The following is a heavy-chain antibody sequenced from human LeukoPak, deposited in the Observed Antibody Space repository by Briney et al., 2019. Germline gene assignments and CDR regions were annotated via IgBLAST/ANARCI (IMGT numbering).Heavy chain of an antibody. J-gene: IGHJ4*02. D-gene: IGHD3-22*01. V-gene: IGHV3-30*03. Sequence: GGSLRLSCAASGFTFSSYGMHWVRQAPGKGLEWVAVISYDGSNKYYADSVKGRFTISRDNSKNTLYLQMNSLRAEDTAVYYCAGDKGPAYYYDSSGYLYYFDYWGQGTLVTVSS. CDR3: AGDKGPAYYYDSSGYLYYFDY. CDR2: ISYDGSNK. CDR1: GFTFSSYG.